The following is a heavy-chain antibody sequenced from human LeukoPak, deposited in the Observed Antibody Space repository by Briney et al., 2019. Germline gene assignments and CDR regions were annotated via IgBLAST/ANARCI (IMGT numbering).Heavy chain of an antibody. CDR3: ARRAGGQYSSSSLSWFDP. D-gene: IGHD6-6*01. CDR1: GGSISSYY. Sequence: SETLSLTCTVSGGSISSYYWSWIRQPPGKGLEWLGYIYYSGSSYYNPSLKSRVTISVDTSKNQFSLKLSSVTAADTAVYYCARRAGGQYSSSSLSWFDPWGQGTLVTVSS. J-gene: IGHJ5*02. V-gene: IGHV4-59*06. CDR2: IYYSGSS.